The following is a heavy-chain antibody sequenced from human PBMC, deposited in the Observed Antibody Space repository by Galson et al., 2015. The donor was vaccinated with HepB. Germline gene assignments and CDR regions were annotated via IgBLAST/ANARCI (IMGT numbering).Heavy chain of an antibody. CDR3: ARWDSSGYSLLDAFDI. CDR2: INTNTGNP. D-gene: IGHD3-22*01. V-gene: IGHV7-4-1*02. Sequence: SVKVSCKASRYTFTKYFTQWVRQAPGQGLEWMGWINTNTGNPTYAQGFTGRFVFSLDTSVSTAYLQISSLKAEDTAVYYCARWDSSGYSLLDAFDIWGQGTMVTVSS. J-gene: IGHJ3*02. CDR1: RYTFTKYF.